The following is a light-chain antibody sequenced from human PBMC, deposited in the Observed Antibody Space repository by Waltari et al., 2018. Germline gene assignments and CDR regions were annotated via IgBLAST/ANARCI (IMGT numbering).Light chain of an antibody. CDR2: AAS. V-gene: IGKV1-NL1*01. J-gene: IGKJ2*01. CDR3: QHYYNVPPYS. Sequence: DIQMTQSPSSLSASVGDRVTITCRASRVIANSLAWYQQEPGKVPKLLIYAASYLESGVPPRFSGSGSGTVYTLTISSLQPEDFATYYCQHYYNVPPYSFGQGTKLEIK. CDR1: RVIANS.